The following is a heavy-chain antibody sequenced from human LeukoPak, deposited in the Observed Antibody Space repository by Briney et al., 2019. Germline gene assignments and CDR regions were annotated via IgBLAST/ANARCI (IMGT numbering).Heavy chain of an antibody. V-gene: IGHV1-18*01. CDR1: GYSFTIYG. D-gene: IGHD2-15*01. Sequence: ASVKVSCTASGYSFTIYGISRVRQAPGQGLEWMGWISAYNGNTNYAQRLQGRVTMTTDTSTSTAYMELRSLTSDDTAVYYCARVPSGGPFDYWGQGTLVTVSS. J-gene: IGHJ4*02. CDR2: ISAYNGNT. CDR3: ARVPSGGPFDY.